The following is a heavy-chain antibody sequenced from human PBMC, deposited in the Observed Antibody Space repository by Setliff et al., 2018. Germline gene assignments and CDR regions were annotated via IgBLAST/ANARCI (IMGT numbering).Heavy chain of an antibody. J-gene: IGHJ6*03. Sequence: GESLTLSCTASGFSFSSYAMSWVRQAPGKGLEWVSAISGSGSSTYYADSVKDRFTISRDNSKSTLYLQMNSLRAEDTAVYFCAKRREYYYMDVWGKGTTVTVSS. CDR2: ISGSGSST. D-gene: IGHD1-26*01. V-gene: IGHV3-23*01. CDR1: GFSFSSYA. CDR3: AKRREYYYMDV.